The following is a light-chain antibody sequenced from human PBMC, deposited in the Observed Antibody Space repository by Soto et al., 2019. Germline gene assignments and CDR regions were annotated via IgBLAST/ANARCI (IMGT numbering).Light chain of an antibody. CDR3: QQYGSSGT. V-gene: IGKV3-20*01. CDR2: GAS. CDR1: QSVSNY. J-gene: IGKJ1*01. Sequence: ENVLTQSPATLSLSPGERATLSCRASQSVSNYLAWYQQKPGQAPRLLIYGASNRATGIPDRFSGSGSGTDFTLTISRLEPEDFAVYYCQQYGSSGTFGQGTKVDI.